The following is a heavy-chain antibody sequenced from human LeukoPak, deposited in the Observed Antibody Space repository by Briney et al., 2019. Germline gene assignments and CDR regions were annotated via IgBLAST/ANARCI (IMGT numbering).Heavy chain of an antibody. V-gene: IGHV1-2*02. Sequence: ASVKVSCKASGYTFTGYYMHWVRQAPGQGLEWMGWIDPNSGGTNYAQKFQGRVTMTRDTSISTAYMKLSRLRSDDTAVYYCAREREGETTEGSYYFDYWGQGTLVTVSS. CDR1: GYTFTGYY. D-gene: IGHD4-4*01. J-gene: IGHJ4*02. CDR2: IDPNSGGT. CDR3: AREREGETTEGSYYFDY.